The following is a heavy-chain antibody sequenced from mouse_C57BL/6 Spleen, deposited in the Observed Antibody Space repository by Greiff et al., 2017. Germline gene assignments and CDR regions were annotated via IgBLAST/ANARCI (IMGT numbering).Heavy chain of an antibody. J-gene: IGHJ2*01. D-gene: IGHD1-1*01. CDR1: GYSITSGYY. CDR3: AREGTSSY. CDR2: ISYDGSN. Sequence: EVQLQESGPGLVKPSQSLSLTCSVTGYSITSGYYWNWIRQFPGNKLEWMGYISYDGSNNYNPSLKNRISITRDTSKNQFFLKLNSVTTEDTATYYCAREGTSSYWGQGTTLTVSS. V-gene: IGHV3-6*01.